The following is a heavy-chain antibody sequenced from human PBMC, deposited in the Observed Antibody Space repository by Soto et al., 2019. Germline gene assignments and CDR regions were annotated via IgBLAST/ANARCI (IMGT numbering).Heavy chain of an antibody. D-gene: IGHD2-2*01. CDR1: GFTFSSYA. CDR2: FGITGGDT. V-gene: IGHV3-23*04. CDR3: AKLGSQLLSYYGMDV. J-gene: IGHJ6*02. Sequence: EVQLVESGGGLVQPGGSLRLSCAASGFTFSSYAMGWVRQAPGKGLEWVSTFGITGGDTYYADSVKGRFFISRDDSKYTLHLQMNSLRAEDTAVYHCAKLGSQLLSYYGMDVWGQGTTVTVSS.